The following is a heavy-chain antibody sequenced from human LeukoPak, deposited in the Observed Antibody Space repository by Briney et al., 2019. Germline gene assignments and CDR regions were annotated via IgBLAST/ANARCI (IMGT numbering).Heavy chain of an antibody. CDR2: ISSNGGST. CDR1: GFTFSSYA. V-gene: IGHV3-64*01. J-gene: IGHJ4*02. CDR3: ARTEGIAAAGYPDY. Sequence: GGSLRLSCAASGFTFSSYAMHWVRQAPGKGLEYVSAISSNGGSTYYANSVKGRFTISRDNSKNTLYLQMGSLRAEDMAVYYCARTEGIAAAGYPDYWGQGTLVTVSS. D-gene: IGHD6-13*01.